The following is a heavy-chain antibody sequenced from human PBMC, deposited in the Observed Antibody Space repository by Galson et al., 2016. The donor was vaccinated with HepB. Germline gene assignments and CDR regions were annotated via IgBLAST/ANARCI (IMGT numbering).Heavy chain of an antibody. CDR1: GFTFDDFG. Sequence: SLRLSCAASGFTFDDFGMSWVRQVPGKGLEWVSGIDWTGGRTGHADSVKGRFTVSRDNSKNTLFLQMNSLRAEDTAIYYCAKDGAIYGSCTSTSCSSYPDYWGQGTLVTVSS. J-gene: IGHJ4*02. V-gene: IGHV3-20*04. D-gene: IGHD2-2*01. CDR2: IDWTGGRT. CDR3: AKDGAIYGSCTSTSCSSYPDY.